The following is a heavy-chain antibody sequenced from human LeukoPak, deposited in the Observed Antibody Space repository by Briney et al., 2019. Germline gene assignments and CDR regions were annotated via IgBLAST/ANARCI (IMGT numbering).Heavy chain of an antibody. J-gene: IGHJ4*02. D-gene: IGHD3-22*01. CDR3: ARSPTIYYDRSGYITPDYFDC. CDR1: GYSISSGYY. V-gene: IGHV4-38-2*01. CDR2: IYHSGST. Sequence: PSETLSLTCAISGYSISSGYYWAWIRQPPGKGLEWVGSIYHSGSTYYNPSLKSRVTISVDTSKNHFSLMLTSVTAADTAVYYCARSPTIYYDRSGYITPDYFDCWGQGTLVTVSS.